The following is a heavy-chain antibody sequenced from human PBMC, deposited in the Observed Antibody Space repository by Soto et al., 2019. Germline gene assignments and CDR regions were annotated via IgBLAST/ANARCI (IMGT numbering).Heavy chain of an antibody. CDR3: AKDWSENSGYDSPSDY. J-gene: IGHJ4*02. V-gene: IGHV3-30*18. CDR1: GFTFSSYG. CDR2: ISYDGSNK. Sequence: QVQLVESGGGVVQPGRSLRLSCAASGFTFSSYGMHWVRQAPGKGLEWVAVISYDGSNKYYADSVKGRFTISRDNSKNKLYLQMNSLRAEDTAVYYCAKDWSENSGYDSPSDYWGQGTLVTVSS. D-gene: IGHD5-12*01.